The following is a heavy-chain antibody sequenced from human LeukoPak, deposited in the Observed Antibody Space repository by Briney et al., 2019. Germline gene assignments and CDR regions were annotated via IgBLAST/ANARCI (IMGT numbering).Heavy chain of an antibody. V-gene: IGHV3-23*01. D-gene: IGHD6-13*01. Sequence: GGSLRLSCAASGFSFSSYAMSWVRQAPGKGLECISGFSGSGGSTYYADSVKGRFTISRDNSKNTLSLEMNSLRAEDTAVYYCAKDHVGTWSALDYWGQGTLVTVSS. CDR2: FSGSGGST. CDR3: AKDHVGTWSALDY. CDR1: GFSFSSYA. J-gene: IGHJ4*02.